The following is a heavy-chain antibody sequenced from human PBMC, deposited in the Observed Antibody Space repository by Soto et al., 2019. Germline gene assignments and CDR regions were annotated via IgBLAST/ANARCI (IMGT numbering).Heavy chain of an antibody. Sequence: QVQLVQSGGEVKKPGSSVKVSCRASGGTFSSYAVSWVRQAPGQGLEWMGVIVPLLNSPKYAPKFQARVTITAHPPATMAYTELSSLSSDHTPVHYWARDGTSPNYYSYGEDVWGQGTTVTVS. CDR2: IVPLLNSP. CDR1: GGTFSSYA. V-gene: IGHV1-69*01. J-gene: IGHJ6*02. CDR3: ARDGTSPNYYSYGEDV.